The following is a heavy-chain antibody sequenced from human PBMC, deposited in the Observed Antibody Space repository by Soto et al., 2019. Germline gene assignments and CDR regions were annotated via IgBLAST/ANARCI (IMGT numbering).Heavy chain of an antibody. Sequence: ASVKVSCKASGGTFSSYAISWVRQAPGQGLEWMGGIIPILGIANYAQKFQGRVTITADKSTSTAYMELSSLRYEDTAVYYCAREDYYDSSGYYYYYYGMDVWGQGTTVTVSS. CDR1: GGTFSSYA. V-gene: IGHV1-69*10. D-gene: IGHD3-22*01. CDR3: AREDYYDSSGYYYYYYGMDV. CDR2: IIPILGIA. J-gene: IGHJ6*02.